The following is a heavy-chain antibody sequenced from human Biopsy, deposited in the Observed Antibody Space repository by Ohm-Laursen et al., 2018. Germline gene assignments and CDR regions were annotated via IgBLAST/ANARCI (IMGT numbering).Heavy chain of an antibody. J-gene: IGHJ1*01. V-gene: IGHV1-69*06. Sequence: SVKVSCKVPGGTFSNYGVNWVRQAPGQGLEWLGGNIPILGTGDYAQKFQDRVTVAADTSTSTATMELRSLRSDDTAVYYCATKLTGYFHHWGQGTLVIVSS. CDR2: NIPILGTG. CDR1: GGTFSNYG. CDR3: ATKLTGYFHH. D-gene: IGHD3-9*01.